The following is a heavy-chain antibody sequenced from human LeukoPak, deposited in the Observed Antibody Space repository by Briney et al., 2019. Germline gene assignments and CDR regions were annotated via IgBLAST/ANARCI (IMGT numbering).Heavy chain of an antibody. J-gene: IGHJ4*02. D-gene: IGHD3-16*01. Sequence: ASVKVSCKASGGTFSSYAISWVRQAPGQGLEWMGWINPNSGGTNYAQKFQGRVTMTRDTSISTDYMELSRLRSDDTAVYYCARGPFQGESLFDYWGQGTLVTVSS. CDR1: GGTFSSYA. CDR3: ARGPFQGESLFDY. V-gene: IGHV1-2*02. CDR2: INPNSGGT.